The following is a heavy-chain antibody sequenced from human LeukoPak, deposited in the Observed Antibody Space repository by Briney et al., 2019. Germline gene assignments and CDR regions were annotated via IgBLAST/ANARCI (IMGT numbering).Heavy chain of an antibody. Sequence: GGSLRLSCAASGFTFSSYWMSWVRQAPGKGLVWVSRINVDDSTIDYADSVKGRFTVSRCNAKNTVYLQMNSLRADDTAVYYCTRDLVGATSDFWGPGTLVTVSS. D-gene: IGHD1-26*01. CDR3: TRDLVGATSDF. J-gene: IGHJ4*02. CDR2: INVDDSTI. CDR1: GFTFSSYW. V-gene: IGHV3-74*01.